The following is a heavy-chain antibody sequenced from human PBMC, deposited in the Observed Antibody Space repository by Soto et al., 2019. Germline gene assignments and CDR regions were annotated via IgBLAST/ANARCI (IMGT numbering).Heavy chain of an antibody. CDR2: ISYDGSNK. CDR1: GFPFTTYG. CDR3: VGGQYYFDY. V-gene: IGHV3-30*03. D-gene: IGHD3-10*01. Sequence: QVPLVESGGGVVQPGRSLRLSCAASGFPFTTYGMHWVREGPGKGLEWVAVISYDGSNKYYADSVKGRFTISRDNSKNTLYLQMNSLRPEDTALYHCVGGQYYFDYRGQGTLVTVSS. J-gene: IGHJ4*02.